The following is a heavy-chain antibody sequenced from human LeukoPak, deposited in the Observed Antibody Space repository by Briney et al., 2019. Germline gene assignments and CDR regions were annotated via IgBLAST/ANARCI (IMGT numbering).Heavy chain of an antibody. CDR2: IYHSGST. CDR1: GGSISSSNW. J-gene: IGHJ6*02. CDR3: ARSPGYYDFWSGSETYYYYGMDV. D-gene: IGHD3-3*01. Sequence: PSETLSLTCAVSGGSISSSNWWSWVRQPPGKGLEWIGEIYHSGSTNYNPSLKSRVTISVDKSKNQFSLKLSSVTAANTAVYYCARSPGYYDFWSGSETYYYYGMDVWGQGTTVTVSS. V-gene: IGHV4-4*02.